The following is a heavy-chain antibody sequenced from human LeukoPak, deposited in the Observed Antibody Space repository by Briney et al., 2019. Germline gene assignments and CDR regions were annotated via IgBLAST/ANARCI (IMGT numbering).Heavy chain of an antibody. CDR1: GFTFSTYG. J-gene: IGHJ3*01. CDR2: ISFDGSNR. Sequence: GGSLRLSCAASGFTFSTYGMHWVRQAPGKGLEWVGVISFDGSNRYYADSVEGRFTISRDNSKKTVFLQMNSLRAEDTAVYYCAKALKTWGYCGGDCSNVHTFDFWGQGTMVTVSS. CDR3: AKALKTWGYCGGDCSNVHTFDF. V-gene: IGHV3-30*18. D-gene: IGHD2-21*02.